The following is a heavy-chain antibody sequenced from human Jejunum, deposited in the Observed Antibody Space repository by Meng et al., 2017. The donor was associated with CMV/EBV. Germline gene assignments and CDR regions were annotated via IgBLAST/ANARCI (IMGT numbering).Heavy chain of an antibody. Sequence: TFSIYSMDWVRQAPGNGLEWVSSLSTTSTYISYADSLKGRFTISRDNAKNSLYLQMNSLRSEDTAMYYCATDRMDTSARRGFFDYWGQGTRVTVSS. CDR3: ATDRMDTSARRGFFDY. V-gene: IGHV3-21*01. CDR1: TFSIYS. CDR2: LSTTSTYI. D-gene: IGHD5-18*01. J-gene: IGHJ4*02.